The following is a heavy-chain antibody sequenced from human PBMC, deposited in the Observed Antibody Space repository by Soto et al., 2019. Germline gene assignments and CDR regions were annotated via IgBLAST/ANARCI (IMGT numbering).Heavy chain of an antibody. Sequence: SVKVSCKASGGTFSSYAISWVRQAPGQGLEWMGGIIPIFGTANYAQKFQGRVTITADESTSTAYMELSSLRSEDTAVYYCARDRDGYPVFDYWGQGTLVTVSS. CDR2: IIPIFGTA. D-gene: IGHD5-12*01. CDR1: GGTFSSYA. J-gene: IGHJ4*02. V-gene: IGHV1-69*13. CDR3: ARDRDGYPVFDY.